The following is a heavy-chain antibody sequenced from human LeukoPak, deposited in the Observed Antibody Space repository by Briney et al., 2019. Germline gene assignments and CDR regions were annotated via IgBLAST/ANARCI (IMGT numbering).Heavy chain of an antibody. CDR1: GFTFSSYA. CDR3: AKRLKVGATIVPGGADWFDP. CDR2: ISGSGGST. J-gene: IGHJ5*02. Sequence: PGGSLRLSCAASGFTFSSYAMSWVRQAPGKGLEWVSAISGSGGSTYYADSVKGRFTISRDNSKNTLYLQMNSLRAEGTAVYYCAKRLKVGATIVPGGADWFDPWGQGTLVTVSS. D-gene: IGHD1-26*01. V-gene: IGHV3-23*01.